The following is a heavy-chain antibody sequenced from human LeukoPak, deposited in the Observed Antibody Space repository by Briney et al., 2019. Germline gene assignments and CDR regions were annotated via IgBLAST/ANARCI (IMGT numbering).Heavy chain of an antibody. CDR1: GYTFTSYY. CDR2: INPGGGST. J-gene: IGHJ4*02. D-gene: IGHD6-19*01. Sequence: GASVKVSCKASGYTFTSYYMHWVRQAPGQGLEWMGIINPGGGSTSYAQRFQGRVTMTRDTSTSTVYMELSSLRSEDTAVYYCARAGAVANFDYWGQGTLVTVSS. CDR3: ARAGAVANFDY. V-gene: IGHV1-46*01.